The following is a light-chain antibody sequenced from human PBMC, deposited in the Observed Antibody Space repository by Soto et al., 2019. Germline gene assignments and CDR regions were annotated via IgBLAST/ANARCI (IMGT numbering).Light chain of an antibody. J-gene: IGLJ3*02. V-gene: IGLV1-40*01. CDR3: QSYDSSLSDWV. Sequence: QAVVTQPPSVSGAPGQRVTISCTGSSSNIGSGYDVHWYQQLPGTAPKLLIYGNTNRPSGVPDRFSVSKSGTSASLAITGLQAEDEADYYCQSYDSSLSDWVFGGGTKLTVL. CDR1: SSNIGSGYD. CDR2: GNT.